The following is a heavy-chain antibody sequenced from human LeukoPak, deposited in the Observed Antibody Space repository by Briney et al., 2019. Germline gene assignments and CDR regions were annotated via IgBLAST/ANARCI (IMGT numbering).Heavy chain of an antibody. CDR3: ARASDYYDSSGSHFDF. Sequence: ASVKVSCKASGYTFTSYAFSWVRQAPGQGLEWMGWISAYNGNTNYAQTLQGRVTLITDTSTSTAFMELRSLRSDDTAVYYCARASDYYDSSGSHFDFWGQGTLVTVSS. CDR2: ISAYNGNT. CDR1: GYTFTSYA. D-gene: IGHD3-22*01. V-gene: IGHV1-18*01. J-gene: IGHJ4*02.